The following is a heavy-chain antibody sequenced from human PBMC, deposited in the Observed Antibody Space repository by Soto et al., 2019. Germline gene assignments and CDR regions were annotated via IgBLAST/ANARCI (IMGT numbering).Heavy chain of an antibody. J-gene: IGHJ4*02. D-gene: IGHD3-3*01. V-gene: IGHV4-61*01. CDR1: GGSVSSGSYY. CDR2: IYYSGST. CDR3: ARGSYYDFWSGPGIFDY. Sequence: QVQLQESGPGLVKPSETLSLTCTVSGGSVSSGSYYWSWIRQPPGKGLEWIGYIYYSGSTNYNPSLKSRVTRSVDTSKNQFSLKLSSVTAADTAVYYCARGSYYDFWSGPGIFDYWGQGTLVTVSS.